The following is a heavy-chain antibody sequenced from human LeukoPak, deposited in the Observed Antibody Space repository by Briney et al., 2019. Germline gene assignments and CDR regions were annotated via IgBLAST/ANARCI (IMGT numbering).Heavy chain of an antibody. J-gene: IGHJ5*02. CDR3: ARRIAAPRNPLGYWFDP. D-gene: IGHD6-6*01. CDR1: GYSFTSYW. CDR2: IYPGDSDT. V-gene: IGHV5-51*01. Sequence: GESLKISCKGSGYSFTSYWIGWVRQMPGKGLEWMGIIYPGDSDTRCSPSFQGQVTISADKSISTAYLQWSSLKASDTAMYYCARRIAAPRNPLGYWFDPWGQGTLVTVSS.